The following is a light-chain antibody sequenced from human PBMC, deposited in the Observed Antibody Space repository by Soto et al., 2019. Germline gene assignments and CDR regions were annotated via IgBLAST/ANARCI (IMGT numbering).Light chain of an antibody. CDR1: SSDVGAYKY. Sequence: QSALTQPPSASGSPGQSVTISCTGTSSDVGAYKYVSWYQQYPGKAPKLMIYEVTKRPSGVPDRFSGSKSGNTASLTVSGLQAEDEADYYCTSYVGNDSWVFGGGTKGTVL. V-gene: IGLV2-8*01. CDR3: TSYVGNDSWV. J-gene: IGLJ3*02. CDR2: EVT.